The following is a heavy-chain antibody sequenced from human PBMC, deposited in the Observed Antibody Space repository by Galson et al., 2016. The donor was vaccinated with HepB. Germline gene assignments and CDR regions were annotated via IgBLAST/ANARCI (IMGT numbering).Heavy chain of an antibody. Sequence: SLRLSCAASGFTFSSYYMTWVRQDPGKGLEWVAKIQQDGSEKYYVDSVKGRFTISRDKAKNSLYLQINSLGAEDKAVYYCAREDFYRLDVWGQGTTVTVAS. CDR1: GFTFSSYY. CDR3: AREDFYRLDV. J-gene: IGHJ6*02. V-gene: IGHV3-7*01. D-gene: IGHD2/OR15-2a*01. CDR2: IQQDGSEK.